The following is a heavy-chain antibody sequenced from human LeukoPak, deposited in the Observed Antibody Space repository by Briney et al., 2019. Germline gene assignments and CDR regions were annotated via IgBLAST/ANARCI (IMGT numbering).Heavy chain of an antibody. D-gene: IGHD3-9*01. J-gene: IGHJ4*02. Sequence: PGGSLRLSCAASGFTFNSYAVTWVRQAPGKGLEWVAAFDGDGAGTHYADSVKGRFTISRDNSKNTLYLQMNSLRAEDTAVYYCAKAPAVLYYDILTGYYFDYWGQGTLVTVSS. CDR3: AKAPAVLYYDILTGYYFDY. CDR1: GFTFNSYA. V-gene: IGHV3-23*01. CDR2: FDGDGAGT.